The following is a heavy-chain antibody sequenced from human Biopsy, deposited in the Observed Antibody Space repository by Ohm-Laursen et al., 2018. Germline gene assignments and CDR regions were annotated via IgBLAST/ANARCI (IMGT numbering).Heavy chain of an antibody. J-gene: IGHJ4*02. D-gene: IGHD3-10*02. CDR2: INQEGSDK. Sequence: SLRLSCTASESPFRSYWMDWVRQAPGKGLEWVAKINQEGSDKYYADSVKGRFTISRDNVKNSLYLETNSLTPEDTAVYHCARERSGLFGEVFDNWGQGNLITVSS. CDR1: ESPFRSYW. CDR3: ARERSGLFGEVFDN. V-gene: IGHV3-7*01.